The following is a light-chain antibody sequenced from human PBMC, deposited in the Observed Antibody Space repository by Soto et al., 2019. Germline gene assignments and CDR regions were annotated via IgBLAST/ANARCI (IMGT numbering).Light chain of an antibody. CDR1: QSVRSN. Sequence: DIVLTQSPVTLSVSPGERATLSCRASQSVRSNFAWYQQKPGQAPRLLISGASTRATGIPDRFSGSGSGTDFTLTINRLEAEDFAVYYCQQYDGSSTVGQVTKVDIK. CDR3: QQYDGSST. V-gene: IGKV3-20*01. J-gene: IGKJ1*01. CDR2: GAS.